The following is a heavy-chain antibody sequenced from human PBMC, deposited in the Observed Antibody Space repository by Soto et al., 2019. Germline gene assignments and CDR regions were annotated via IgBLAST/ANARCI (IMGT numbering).Heavy chain of an antibody. V-gene: IGHV3-9*01. D-gene: IGHD3-10*01. J-gene: IGHJ6*02. CDR2: IAWNSDII. CDR3: AKDHYGSAMYGMEV. CDR1: GFSFEDYA. Sequence: EVQLVESGGGLVQPGRSLRLSCAASGFSFEDYAMHWVRQAPGKGLEWVSGIAWNSDIIGYADSVKGRFTISKDNSKNSLYLQINSLRPVDTALDYCAKDHYGSAMYGMEVWGQGTTVTVSS.